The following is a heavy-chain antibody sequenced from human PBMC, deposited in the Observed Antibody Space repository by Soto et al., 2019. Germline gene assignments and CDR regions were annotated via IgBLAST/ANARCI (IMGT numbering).Heavy chain of an antibody. Sequence: SETLSLTCAVYGGSFSGYYWSWIRQPPGKGLEWIGEINHSGSTNYNPSLKSRVTISVDTSKNQLSLKRSTVTAADTAVYYCAISYPLGYYFDYWGQGTLVTVSS. V-gene: IGHV4-34*01. CDR1: GGSFSGYY. CDR2: INHSGST. CDR3: AISYPLGYYFDY. D-gene: IGHD3-16*02. J-gene: IGHJ4*02.